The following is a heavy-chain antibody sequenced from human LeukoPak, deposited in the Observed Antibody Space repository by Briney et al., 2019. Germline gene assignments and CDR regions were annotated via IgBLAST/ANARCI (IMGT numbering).Heavy chain of an antibody. CDR1: GYSISSGYY. D-gene: IGHD6-13*01. J-gene: IGHJ4*02. Sequence: SETLSLTCTVSGYSISSGYYWGWIRQPPGKGLEWIGSIYHSGSTYYNPSLKSRVTISVDTSKNQFSLKLSSVTAADTAVYYCARDLKAAAPREDWGQGTLVTVSS. V-gene: IGHV4-38-2*02. CDR3: ARDLKAAAPRED. CDR2: IYHSGST.